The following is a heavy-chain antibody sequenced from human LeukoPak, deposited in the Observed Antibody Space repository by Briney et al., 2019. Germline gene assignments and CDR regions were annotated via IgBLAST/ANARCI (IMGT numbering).Heavy chain of an antibody. Sequence: PSETLSLTCAVYGGSFSGYYWSWIRQPPGKGLEWIGYIYYSGSTNYNPSLKSRVTMSVDTSTNQFSLKLTSVTAADTAVYYCARGDILTGYPCDYWGQGTLVTVSS. D-gene: IGHD3-9*01. V-gene: IGHV4-34*11. CDR1: GGSFSGYY. CDR3: ARGDILTGYPCDY. J-gene: IGHJ4*02. CDR2: IYYSGST.